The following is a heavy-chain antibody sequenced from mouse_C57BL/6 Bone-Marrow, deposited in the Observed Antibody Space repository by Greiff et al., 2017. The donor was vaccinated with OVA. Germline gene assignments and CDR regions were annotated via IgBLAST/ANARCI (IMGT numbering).Heavy chain of an antibody. Sequence: QVQLQQPGAELVRPGTPVKLSCKASGYTFTSYWMHWVKQRPGQGLEWIGVIDPSDSYTNYNQKFKGKATLTVDTSSSTAYMQLSSLTSEDSAVYYCARVDDYDGGFAYWGQGTLVTVSA. CDR1: GYTFTSYW. D-gene: IGHD2-4*01. J-gene: IGHJ3*01. CDR3: ARVDDYDGGFAY. CDR2: IDPSDSYT. V-gene: IGHV1-59*01.